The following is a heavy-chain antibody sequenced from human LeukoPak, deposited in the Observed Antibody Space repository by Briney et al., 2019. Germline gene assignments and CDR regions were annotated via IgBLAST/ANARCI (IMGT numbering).Heavy chain of an antibody. V-gene: IGHV3-7*03. CDR2: IKQDGSEK. D-gene: IGHD1-26*01. CDR3: ARKDWDIDY. J-gene: IGHJ4*02. Sequence: GGSLRLSCAASGFTFSSNWMSWVRQAPGKGLEWVANIKQDGSEKYYVDSVKGRFTISRDNAKNSLYLQMNSLRAEDTAVYYCARKDWDIDYWGQGTLVTVSS. CDR1: GFTFSSNW.